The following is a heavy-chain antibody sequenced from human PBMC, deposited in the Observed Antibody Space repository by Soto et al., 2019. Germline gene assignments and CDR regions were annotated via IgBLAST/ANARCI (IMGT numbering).Heavy chain of an antibody. D-gene: IGHD4-4*01. CDR1: GYTFTTYS. V-gene: IGHV1-3*04. Sequence: QVQLVQSGAEVKNPGASVKVSCEASGYTFTTYSIHWMRQAPGQTLEWLGWFNTANGDTRYSQKFQGRVTFTGDTSASTAYLDLRSLESEDTAVYYCAREPYTAENWFDPWGQGTQVTVSS. CDR3: AREPYTAENWFDP. CDR2: FNTANGDT. J-gene: IGHJ5*02.